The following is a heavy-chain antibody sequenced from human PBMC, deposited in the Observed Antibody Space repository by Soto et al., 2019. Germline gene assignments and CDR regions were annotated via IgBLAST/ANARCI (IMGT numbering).Heavy chain of an antibody. CDR1: GFTFSSYA. CDR3: AREYHYYDSSGYYYYYYYGMEV. Sequence: GWSLRLSCAASGFTFSSYAMHWVRQAPGKGLEWVAFISYDGSNKYYADSVKGRFTISRDNSKNTLYLQMNSLRAEDTAVYYCAREYHYYDSSGYYYYYYYGMEVWGKGTTVAVS. V-gene: IGHV3-30-3*01. D-gene: IGHD3-22*01. CDR2: ISYDGSNK. J-gene: IGHJ6*04.